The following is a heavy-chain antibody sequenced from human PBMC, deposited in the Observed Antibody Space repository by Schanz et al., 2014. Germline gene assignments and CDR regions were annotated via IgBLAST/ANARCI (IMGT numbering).Heavy chain of an antibody. D-gene: IGHD3-10*01. CDR1: GFTVSSNH. CDR3: ASGVRDSSLQKGLQF. Sequence: EGQLAESGGGLVQPGGSLRLSCAVSGFTVSSNHMSWVRQAPGKGLEWVSVIYSGIGAYYADSVKDRFTVSRDNSKNTVYLQMNRLRAEDTAMYYCASGVRDSSLQKGLQFWGRGTLVIVSS. CDR2: IYSGIGA. J-gene: IGHJ1*01. V-gene: IGHV3-66*01.